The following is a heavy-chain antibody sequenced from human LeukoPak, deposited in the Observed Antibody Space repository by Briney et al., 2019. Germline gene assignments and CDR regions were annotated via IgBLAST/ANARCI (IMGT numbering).Heavy chain of an antibody. CDR1: GFILSSFG. Sequence: PGGSLRLSCEASGFILSSFGMHWVRQAPGKGLEWVAVMWYEESDEYYADSVKGRFTISKDDSKNTLYLQMYSLKDDDTAVYYCARLGSAWHLDYWGQGTLVTVTS. D-gene: IGHD6-19*01. V-gene: IGHV3-33*01. CDR3: ARLGSAWHLDY. J-gene: IGHJ4*02. CDR2: MWYEESDE.